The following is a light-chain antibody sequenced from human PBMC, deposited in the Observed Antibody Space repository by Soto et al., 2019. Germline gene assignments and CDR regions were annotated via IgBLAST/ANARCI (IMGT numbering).Light chain of an antibody. Sequence: QSVLTQPPSVSGAPGQRVTISCTGSSSNIGAGYDVPWYQQHPGKAPKLMIYEVSNRPSGVSNRFSGSKSGHTASLTISGLEAEYEADYYWSSYTSRSISVFGTGTKATVL. CDR3: SSYTSRSISV. CDR2: EVS. J-gene: IGLJ1*01. CDR1: SSNIGAGYD. V-gene: IGLV2-14*01.